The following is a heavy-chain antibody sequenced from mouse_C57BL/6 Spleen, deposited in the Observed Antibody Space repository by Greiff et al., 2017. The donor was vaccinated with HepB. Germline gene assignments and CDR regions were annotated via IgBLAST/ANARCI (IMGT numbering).Heavy chain of an antibody. J-gene: IGHJ4*01. D-gene: IGHD1-1*01. Sequence: VQLQQSGTVLARPGASVKMSCKTSGYTFTSYWMHWVKQRPGQGLEWIGAIYPGNSDTSYNQKFKGKAKLTAVTSASTAYMELSSLTNEDSAVYYCTKERDITFYAMDYWGQGTSVTVSS. CDR2: IYPGNSDT. CDR1: GYTFTSYW. CDR3: TKERDITFYAMDY. V-gene: IGHV1-5*01.